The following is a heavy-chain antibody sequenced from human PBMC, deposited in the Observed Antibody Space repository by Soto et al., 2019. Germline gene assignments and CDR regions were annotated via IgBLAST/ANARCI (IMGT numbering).Heavy chain of an antibody. D-gene: IGHD5-18*01. J-gene: IGHJ4*02. CDR1: GFTFSFYH. Sequence: EVQLVENGGGLMQPGGSLRLSCAASGFTFSFYHMSWVRQAPGKGLEWVSAVHSDFKTYYSDSVKGRFTISRDKSKNTLYLQMQRLRAADTAVYYCVRVDPIDSAGLPGDYWGQGTLVTVAS. CDR2: VHSDFKT. V-gene: IGHV3-53*02. CDR3: VRVDPIDSAGLPGDY.